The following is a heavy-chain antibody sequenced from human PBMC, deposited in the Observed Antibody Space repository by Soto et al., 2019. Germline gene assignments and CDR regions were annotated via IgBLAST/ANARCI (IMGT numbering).Heavy chain of an antibody. CDR3: ARRQRFSDWFDH. CDR2: IYSSGNT. CDR1: GGTISGYY. D-gene: IGHD3-3*01. Sequence: SETLSLTCSVSGGTISGYYWTWIRQPAGKGLEWIGRIYSSGNTKYNPSLQSRVTMSLDTSNNQFSLRLTSVTAADTAVYYCARRQRFSDWFDHWGQGTLVTVSS. J-gene: IGHJ5*02. V-gene: IGHV4-4*07.